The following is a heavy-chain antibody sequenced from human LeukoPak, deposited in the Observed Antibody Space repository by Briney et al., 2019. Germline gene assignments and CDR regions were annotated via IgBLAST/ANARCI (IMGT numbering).Heavy chain of an antibody. CDR1: VGSISSYY. J-gene: IGHJ4*02. CDR3: ARALIAEAAAGNFFDY. V-gene: IGHV4-59*01. CDR2: IYYSGST. Sequence: SETLSLTCNVSVGSISSYYWSWIRQPPGKGLEWIGYIYYSGSTNYNPSLKSRVTISVDTSKNQFSLKLSSVTAADTAVYYCARALIAEAAAGNFFDYWGQGTLVTVSS. D-gene: IGHD6-13*01.